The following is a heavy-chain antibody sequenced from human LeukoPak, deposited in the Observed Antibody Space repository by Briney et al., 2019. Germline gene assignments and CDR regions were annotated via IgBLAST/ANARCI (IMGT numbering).Heavy chain of an antibody. Sequence: SETLSLTCAVYGGSFIGFHWNWIRQPPGKGLEWIGDINHSGSTNYNPSLKSRVTISVDKSKNQFSLKLSSVTAADTAVYYCARDEGIAAAGVYYYYMDVWGKGTTVTVSS. J-gene: IGHJ6*03. CDR3: ARDEGIAAAGVYYYYMDV. CDR2: INHSGST. D-gene: IGHD6-13*01. V-gene: IGHV4-34*01. CDR1: GGSFIGFH.